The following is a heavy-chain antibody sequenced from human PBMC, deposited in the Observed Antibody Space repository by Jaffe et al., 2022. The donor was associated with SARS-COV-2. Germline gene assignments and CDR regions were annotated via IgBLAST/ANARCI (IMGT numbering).Heavy chain of an antibody. V-gene: IGHV4-34*01. J-gene: IGHJ6*02. D-gene: IGHD3-10*01. CDR3: ARGGPRRTMVVYYYGLDF. CDR1: GGSFSGYY. Sequence: QVQLKQWGAGLLKPSETLSLTCAVYGGSFSGYYWSWIRQPPGKGLEWIGEINHSGSSNYNTSLKSRVNISVDTSKNQFSLRVSSVTAADTAVYYCARGGPRRTMVVYYYGLDFWGQGTTVTVSS. CDR2: INHSGSS.